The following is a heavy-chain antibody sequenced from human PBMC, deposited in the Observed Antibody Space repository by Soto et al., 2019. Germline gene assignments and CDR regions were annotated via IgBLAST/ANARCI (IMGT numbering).Heavy chain of an antibody. J-gene: IGHJ4*02. D-gene: IGHD6-13*01. CDR3: AIVGLKYLRWSDN. CDR2: INADNGDT. CDR1: GYTFRSYG. V-gene: IGHV1-3*01. Sequence: DSVKASCKASGYTFRSYGIQWVRQAPGQSLEWMGWINADNGDTKYSQNFQDRVTITRDTSANTVYMELSSLTTEDTAVYYCAIVGLKYLRWSDNWGQGDLVTV.